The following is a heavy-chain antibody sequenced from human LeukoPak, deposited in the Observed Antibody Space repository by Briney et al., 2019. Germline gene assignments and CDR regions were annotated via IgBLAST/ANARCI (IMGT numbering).Heavy chain of an antibody. CDR3: ARNQIAYCSGGSCYLATYGMDV. D-gene: IGHD2-15*01. V-gene: IGHV1-18*01. CDR2: ISAYNGNT. J-gene: IGHJ6*02. Sequence: GASVKVSCKASGYTFTSYGISWVRQAPGQGLEWMGWISAYNGNTNYAQKLQGRVTMTTDTSTSTAYMELRSLRSDDTAVYYCARNQIAYCSGGSCYLATYGMDVWGQGTTVTVSS. CDR1: GYTFTSYG.